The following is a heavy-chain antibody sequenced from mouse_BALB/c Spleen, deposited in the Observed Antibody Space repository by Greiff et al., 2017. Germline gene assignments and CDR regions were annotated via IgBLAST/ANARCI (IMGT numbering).Heavy chain of an antibody. V-gene: IGHV2-6-4*01. CDR3: ADSQITTMDY. D-gene: IGHD2-4*01. J-gene: IGHJ4*01. Sequence: QLQLKESGPGLLALSQSLSITSTVSGFPLSRYSVHWVRQPPGKGLEWLGMIWGGGSTDYNSALESRLSISKDNSKSQVFLKMNSLQADDTAMYYCADSQITTMDYWGEGTSVTVSA. CDR1: GFPLSRYS. CDR2: IWGGGST.